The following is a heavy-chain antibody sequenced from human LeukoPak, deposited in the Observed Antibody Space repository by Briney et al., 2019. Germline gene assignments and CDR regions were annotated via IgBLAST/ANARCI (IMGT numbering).Heavy chain of an antibody. CDR3: ASFVDFWSGYEDAFDI. CDR1: GGSISSSSYY. CDR2: IYYSGST. D-gene: IGHD3-3*01. Sequence: PSETLSLTCTVSGGSISSSSYYWGWIRQPPGKGLEWIGSIYYSGSTYYNPSLKSRVTISVDTSKNQFSLKLSSVTAADTAVYYWASFVDFWSGYEDAFDICGQETMVTVS. V-gene: IGHV4-39*07. J-gene: IGHJ3*02.